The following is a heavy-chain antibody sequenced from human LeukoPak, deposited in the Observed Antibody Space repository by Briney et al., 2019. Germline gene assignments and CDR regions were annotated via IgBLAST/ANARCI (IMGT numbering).Heavy chain of an antibody. Sequence: SETLSLTCTVSGGSISSGSYYWSWIRQPAGKGLEWIGRIYTSGSTNYNPSLKSRVTISVDTSKNQFSLKLSSVTAADTAVYYCARVSTDEWANWFDPWGQGTLVTVSS. V-gene: IGHV4-61*02. CDR3: ARVSTDEWANWFDP. CDR2: IYTSGST. CDR1: GGSISSGSYY. J-gene: IGHJ5*02. D-gene: IGHD1-26*01.